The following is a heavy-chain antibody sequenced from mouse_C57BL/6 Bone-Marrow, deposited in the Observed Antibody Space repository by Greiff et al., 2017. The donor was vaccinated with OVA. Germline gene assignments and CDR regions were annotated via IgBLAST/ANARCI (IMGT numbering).Heavy chain of an antibody. D-gene: IGHD1-1*01. Sequence: EVQLVESGGGLVQPGGSLKLSCAASGFTFSDYYMYWVRQTPEKRLEWVAYISNGGGSTYYPDTVQGRFTISRDNAKNTLYLQMSRLKSEDTAMYYCARHTVVATGAMDYWGQGTSVTVSS. CDR1: GFTFSDYY. V-gene: IGHV5-12*01. CDR3: ARHTVVATGAMDY. CDR2: ISNGGGST. J-gene: IGHJ4*01.